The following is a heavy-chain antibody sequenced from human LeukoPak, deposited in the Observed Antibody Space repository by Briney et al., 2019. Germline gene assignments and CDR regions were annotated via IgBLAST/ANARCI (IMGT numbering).Heavy chain of an antibody. CDR2: IDYSGSI. D-gene: IGHD3-3*01. CDR1: GGSISSYS. V-gene: IGHV4-59*01. J-gene: IGHJ4*02. Sequence: SETLSLTCTVSGGSISSYSWSWIRQPPGKGLEWIGNIDYSGSITSNPSLKSRVTISVDTSKNQVSLRLSSVTAVDTAVYYCARDIPSGYHDYWGQGILVTVSS. CDR3: ARDIPSGYHDY.